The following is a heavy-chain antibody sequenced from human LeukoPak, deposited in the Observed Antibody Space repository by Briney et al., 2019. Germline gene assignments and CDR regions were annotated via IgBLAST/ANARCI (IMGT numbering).Heavy chain of an antibody. Sequence: GGSLRLSCGASGFTFSSYAMSWVRQAPGKGLEWVSAISGSGGSTYYADSVKGRFTISRDNSKNMLFLQMNGPRVEDTAVYYCARDQATMIRNGFDVWGQGTTVTVSS. V-gene: IGHV3-23*01. CDR2: ISGSGGST. CDR1: GFTFSSYA. J-gene: IGHJ6*02. CDR3: ARDQATMIRNGFDV. D-gene: IGHD3-10*01.